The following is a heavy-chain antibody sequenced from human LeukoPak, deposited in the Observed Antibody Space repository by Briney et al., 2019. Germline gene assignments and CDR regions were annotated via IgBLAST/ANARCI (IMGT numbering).Heavy chain of an antibody. J-gene: IGHJ4*02. V-gene: IGHV1-8*02. Sequence: ASVKVSCKASGGTFSSYAISWVRQASGQGLEWMGWINPNSGDTDYAQKFQDRVSMTRNTSKNTAYMELSSLRSEDTAVYYCARIFGGIISHWGQGTLVTVSS. CDR3: ARIFGGIISH. CDR2: INPNSGDT. D-gene: IGHD3-10*01. CDR1: GGTFSSYA.